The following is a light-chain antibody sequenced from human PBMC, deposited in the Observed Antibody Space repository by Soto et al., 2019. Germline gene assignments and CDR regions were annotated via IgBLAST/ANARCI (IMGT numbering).Light chain of an antibody. CDR3: QQYGSSPRT. V-gene: IGKV3-20*01. Sequence: EIVLTQSPGTLSLSPGERATLSCRASQSVSNNYLAWYQQKPGQAPRLLIYGASSRATGFPDRFSGSGSGRDFTLTISRLEPEDFAVYYCQQYGSSPRTFGQGTKVETK. J-gene: IGKJ1*01. CDR1: QSVSNNY. CDR2: GAS.